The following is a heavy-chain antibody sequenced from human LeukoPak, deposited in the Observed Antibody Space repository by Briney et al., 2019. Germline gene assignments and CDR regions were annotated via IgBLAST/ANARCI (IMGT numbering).Heavy chain of an antibody. J-gene: IGHJ6*04. CDR1: GFTFSDYY. D-gene: IGHD3-22*01. CDR2: ISGSGSTI. Sequence: KPGGSRRLSCAASGFTFSDYYMSWIRQAPGKGLEWVSYISGSGSTIYYADSVKGRFTISRDNAKNSLYLQMNSLRAEDTAVYYCARASTVWYYDSSGSEMDVWGEGTTVTVSS. CDR3: ARASTVWYYDSSGSEMDV. V-gene: IGHV3-11*04.